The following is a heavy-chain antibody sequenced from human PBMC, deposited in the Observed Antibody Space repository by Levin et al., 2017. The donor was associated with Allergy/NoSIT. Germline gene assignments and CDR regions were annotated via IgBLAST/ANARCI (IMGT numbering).Heavy chain of an antibody. CDR2: IYYSGST. CDR3: ARVGAAAGYYFDY. V-gene: IGHV4-59*01. J-gene: IGHJ4*02. Sequence: SQTLSLTCTVSGGSISSSYWSWIRQPPGKGLEWIGYIYYSGSTNYNPSLKSRVTISVDTSKNQFSLKLSSVTAADTAVYYCARVGAAAGYYFDYWGQGTLVTVSS. CDR1: GGSISSSY. D-gene: IGHD6-13*01.